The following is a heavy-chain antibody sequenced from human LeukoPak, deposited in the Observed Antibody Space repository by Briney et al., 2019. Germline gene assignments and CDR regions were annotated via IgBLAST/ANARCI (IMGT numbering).Heavy chain of an antibody. V-gene: IGHV4-30-4*01. Sequence: PSETLSLICTVSGGSISSGDSYWSWIRQPPGKGLEWIGYICYSGSTYYNPSLKSRVTISVDTSKNHFSLKLSSVTAADTALYYCARARGTGAKKGFDYWGQGTLVTVSS. CDR3: ARARGTGAKKGFDY. CDR2: ICYSGST. CDR1: GGSISSGDSY. D-gene: IGHD7-27*01. J-gene: IGHJ4*02.